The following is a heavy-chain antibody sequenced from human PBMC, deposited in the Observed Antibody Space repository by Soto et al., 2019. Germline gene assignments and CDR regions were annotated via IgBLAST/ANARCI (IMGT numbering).Heavy chain of an antibody. J-gene: IGHJ6*02. CDR2: ISGSGDNT. D-gene: IGHD1-7*01. Sequence: PGGSLRLSCAASGFTFNSYAMSWVRQAPGKGLEWVSTISGSGDNTYYTDSVKGRFTISRDNSKNTLFLQMNSLRDDDTAVYYCAKGSSPSGTTGYYYYGMDLWGQGTTVIVSS. V-gene: IGHV3-23*01. CDR1: GFTFNSYA. CDR3: AKGSSPSGTTGYYYYGMDL.